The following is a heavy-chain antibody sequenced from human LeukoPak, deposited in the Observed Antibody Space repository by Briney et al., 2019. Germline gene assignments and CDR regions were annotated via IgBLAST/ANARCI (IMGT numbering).Heavy chain of an antibody. D-gene: IGHD3-10*01. CDR2: INSDGSST. J-gene: IGHJ4*02. CDR3: ARVYYYGSGSSLGYFDY. V-gene: IGHV3-74*01. Sequence: GGYLRLSCAASGFTFSSYWMHWVRQAPGKGLVWVSRINSDGSSTSYADSVKGRFTISRDNAKNTLYLQMNSLRAEDTAVYYCARVYYYGSGSSLGYFDYWGQGTLVTVSS. CDR1: GFTFSSYW.